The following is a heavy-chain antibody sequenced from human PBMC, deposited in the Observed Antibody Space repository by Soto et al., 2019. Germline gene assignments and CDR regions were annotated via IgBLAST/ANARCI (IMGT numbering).Heavy chain of an antibody. CDR2: ISYGGINN. D-gene: IGHD4-4*01. J-gene: IGHJ4*02. CDR3: ARTTVVSGTPDFDY. Sequence: GGSLRLSCAASGFTFSNFPMHWVRQAPGKGLEWVAVISYGGINNYYADSVTGRFTISRDDSKNTVYLQMNGLTPEDTAVYFCARTTVVSGTPDFDYWGQGTLVTVSS. CDR1: GFTFSNFP. V-gene: IGHV3-30-3*01.